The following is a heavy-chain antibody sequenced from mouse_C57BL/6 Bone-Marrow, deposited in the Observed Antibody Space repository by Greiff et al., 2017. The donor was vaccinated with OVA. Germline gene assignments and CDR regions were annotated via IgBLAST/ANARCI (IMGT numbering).Heavy chain of an antibody. Sequence: QVTLKVCGPGILQPSQTLSLTCSFSGFSLSTFGMGVGWIRQPSGKGLEWLAHIWWDDDKYYNPALKSRLTISKDTSKNQVFLKIANVDTADTATYYCAPRLHGSSFGGYFDVWGTGTTVTVSS. D-gene: IGHD1-1*01. V-gene: IGHV8-8*01. CDR2: IWWDDDK. CDR3: APRLHGSSFGGYFDV. J-gene: IGHJ1*03. CDR1: GFSLSTFGMG.